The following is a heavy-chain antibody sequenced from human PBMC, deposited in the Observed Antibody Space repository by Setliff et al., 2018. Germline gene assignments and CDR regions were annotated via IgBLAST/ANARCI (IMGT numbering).Heavy chain of an antibody. CDR3: TWGPGGYFDF. D-gene: IGHD3-22*01. Sequence: ASVKVSCKASGYTFTDYYMQWVRQAPGQGLEWMGNINTYSGATNYAHKFQDRVTMTTDTSITTAYMELNSLTSDDTAVYFCTWGPGGYFDFWGQGTLVTVSS. CDR1: GYTFTDYY. J-gene: IGHJ4*02. CDR2: INTYSGAT. V-gene: IGHV1-2*02.